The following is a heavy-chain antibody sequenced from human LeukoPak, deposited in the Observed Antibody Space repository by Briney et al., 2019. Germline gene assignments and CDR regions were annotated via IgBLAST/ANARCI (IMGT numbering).Heavy chain of an antibody. J-gene: IGHJ3*02. V-gene: IGHV3-48*01. CDR2: ITGSGSDI. CDR1: GFTFSSYS. D-gene: IGHD1-26*01. CDR3: ARGGVGRAFDI. Sequence: RGSLILSCAASGFTFSSYSMNWVRQAPGLGLEWVSYITGSGSDIYYAGSDEGRFTISRDNAKNSLYLQMNSLRGEDTAVYYCARGGVGRAFDIWGQGTVDRVSS.